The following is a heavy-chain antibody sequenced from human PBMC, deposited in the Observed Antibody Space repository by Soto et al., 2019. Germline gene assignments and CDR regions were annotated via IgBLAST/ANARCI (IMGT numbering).Heavy chain of an antibody. D-gene: IGHD3-22*01. CDR3: ARHSLTMIVDPPVGAFDI. CDR1: GYSFTSYW. CDR2: IDPSDSYT. J-gene: IGHJ3*02. Sequence: PGESLKISCKGSGYSFTSYWISWVRQMPGKGLEWVGRIDPSDSYTNYSPSFQGHVTISADKSISTAYLQWSSLKASDTAMYYCARHSLTMIVDPPVGAFDIWGQGTMVTVSS. V-gene: IGHV5-10-1*01.